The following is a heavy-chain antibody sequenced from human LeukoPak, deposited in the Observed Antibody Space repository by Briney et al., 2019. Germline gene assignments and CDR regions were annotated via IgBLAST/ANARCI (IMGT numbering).Heavy chain of an antibody. J-gene: IGHJ4*02. V-gene: IGHV4-39*07. CDR2: IYYSGST. Sequence: SETLSLTCTVSGGSISSSSYYWGWIRQPPGKGLEWIGSIYYSGSTNYNPSLKSRVTISVDTSKNQFSLKLSSVTAADTAVYYCARDRSPYGDYGGYWGQGTLVTVSS. D-gene: IGHD4-17*01. CDR1: GGSISSSSYY. CDR3: ARDRSPYGDYGGY.